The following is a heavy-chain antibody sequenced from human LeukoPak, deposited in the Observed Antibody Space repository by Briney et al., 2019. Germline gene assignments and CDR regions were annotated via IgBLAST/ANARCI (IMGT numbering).Heavy chain of an antibody. CDR1: GGSISIYY. CDR2: VYNSGST. CDR3: VRDRELNY. J-gene: IGHJ4*02. D-gene: IGHD1-26*01. V-gene: IGHV4-59*01. Sequence: PSETLSLTCTVSGGSISIYYWSWIRQPPGKGLEWIGYVYNSGSTDYNPSLKSRVTISADTSKNQFSLRLSSVTAADTVVYYCVRDRELNYWGQGTLVTVSS.